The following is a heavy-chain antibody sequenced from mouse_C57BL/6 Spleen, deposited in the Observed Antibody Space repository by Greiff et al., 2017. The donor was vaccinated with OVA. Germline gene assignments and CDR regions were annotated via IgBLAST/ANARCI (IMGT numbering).Heavy chain of an antibody. Sequence: QVQLQQSGPELVRPGASVKISCKAPGYTFTSYWMQWVRQRPGQGLGWIGAIFPGSGSTCYHEKFKGKATLTVDTSSSTAYMQLSSLTSEYAAVYFCERLREYYYAMDYWGQGTSVTVSS. J-gene: IGHJ4*01. CDR2: IFPGSGST. CDR3: ERLREYYYAMDY. V-gene: IGHV1-56*01. CDR1: GYTFTSYW.